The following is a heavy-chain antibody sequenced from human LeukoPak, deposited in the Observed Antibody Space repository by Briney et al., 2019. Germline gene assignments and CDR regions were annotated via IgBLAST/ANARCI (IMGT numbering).Heavy chain of an antibody. CDR2: IYSGGST. V-gene: IGHV3-66*01. J-gene: IGHJ4*02. CDR3: ARDSNTRYYDSSGYSY. D-gene: IGHD3-22*01. Sequence: GGSLRLSCAASGFTVSSNYMSWVRQAPGKGLEWVSVIYSGGSTYYADSVKGRFTISRDNSKNTLYLQMNSLRAEDTAVYYCARDSNTRYYDSSGYSYWGQGTLVTVSS. CDR1: GFTVSSNY.